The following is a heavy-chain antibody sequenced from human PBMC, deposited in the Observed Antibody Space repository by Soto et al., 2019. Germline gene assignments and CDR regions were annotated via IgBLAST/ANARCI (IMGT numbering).Heavy chain of an antibody. J-gene: IGHJ5*02. CDR2: IDPADSET. CDR3: VRGLSSGWYNWFDP. CDR1: GYSFTSYW. D-gene: IGHD6-19*01. Sequence: GESLKISCKASGYSFTSYWIGWVRQMPGKGLEWMGIIDPADSETRYSPSFQGQVTISADKSIRTAYLQWSGLEASDTAMYYCVRGLSSGWYNWFDPWGQGTLVTSPQ. V-gene: IGHV5-51*01.